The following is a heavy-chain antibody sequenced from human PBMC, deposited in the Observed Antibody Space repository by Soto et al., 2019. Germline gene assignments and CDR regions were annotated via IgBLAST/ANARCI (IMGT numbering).Heavy chain of an antibody. J-gene: IGHJ6*02. CDR1: GYTFTSYG. CDR3: ARRDAGRDGYNYYYYYYGMVV. CDR2: ISAYNGNT. V-gene: IGHV1-18*01. Sequence: GASVKVSCKASGYTFTSYGISWVRQAPGQGLEWMGWISAYNGNTNYAQKLQGRVTMTTDTSTSTAYMELRSLRSDDTAVYYCARRDAGRDGYNYYYYYYGMVVWGQGTTVTVSS. D-gene: IGHD5-12*01.